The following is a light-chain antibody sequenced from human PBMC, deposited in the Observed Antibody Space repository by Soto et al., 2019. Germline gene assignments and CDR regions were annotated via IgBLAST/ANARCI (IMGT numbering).Light chain of an antibody. V-gene: IGLV2-8*01. J-gene: IGLJ1*01. CDR3: SSYAGSNKSLV. CDR1: SSDVGGYNY. CDR2: EVS. Sequence: QSVLTQPPSASGSPGQSVTISCTGTSSDVGGYNYVSWYQQHPGKAPKLMIYEVSKRPSGVPDRFSGSKSGNTASLTVSGLQDEDEADYYCSSYAGSNKSLVFGTGTKVTVL.